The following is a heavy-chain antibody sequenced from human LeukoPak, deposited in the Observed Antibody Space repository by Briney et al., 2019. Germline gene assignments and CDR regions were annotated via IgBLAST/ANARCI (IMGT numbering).Heavy chain of an antibody. CDR3: ARDGADNSGYYFGSV. D-gene: IGHD3-22*01. Sequence: GGSLRLSCAASGFTVRSSYMSWVRQAPGKGLEWVSVIYSGGSPDYADSAKGRFTISSDNSENTLYLQMNSLRVKDTAVYYCARDGADNSGYYFGSVWGQGTMVTVSS. CDR1: GFTVRSSY. J-gene: IGHJ3*01. V-gene: IGHV3-53*01. CDR2: IYSGGSP.